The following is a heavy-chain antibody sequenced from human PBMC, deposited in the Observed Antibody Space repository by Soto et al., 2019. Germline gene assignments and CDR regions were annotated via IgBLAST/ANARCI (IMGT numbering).Heavy chain of an antibody. CDR3: AKEKDGSGWSSFDY. CDR2: IKQDGSEK. CDR1: GFTFSSYW. Sequence: GGSLRLSCAASGFTFSSYWMSWVRQAPGKGLEWVANIKQDGSEKYYVDSVKGRFTISRDNSKNTLYLQMNSLRAEDTAVYYCAKEKDGSGWSSFDYWGQGTLVTVSS. D-gene: IGHD6-19*01. J-gene: IGHJ4*02. V-gene: IGHV3-7*03.